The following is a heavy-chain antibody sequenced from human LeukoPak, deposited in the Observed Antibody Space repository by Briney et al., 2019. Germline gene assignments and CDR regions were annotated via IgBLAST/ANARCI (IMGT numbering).Heavy chain of an antibody. J-gene: IGHJ4*02. CDR2: IYTRGST. V-gene: IGHV4-61*02. CDR1: GGSISSGRYY. CDR3: ARELEYSSSSSTDLEY. Sequence: SQTLSLTSTVSGGSISSGRYYWSWIRQPAGKGLEWIGRIYTRGSTNYNPSLRSRVTMSLDTSKNQFSLKLSSVTAADTAVYYCARELEYSSSSSTDLEYWDQGALVTVSS. D-gene: IGHD6-6*01.